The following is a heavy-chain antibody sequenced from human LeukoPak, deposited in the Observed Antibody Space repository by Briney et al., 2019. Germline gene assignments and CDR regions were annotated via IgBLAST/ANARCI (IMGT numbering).Heavy chain of an antibody. Sequence: SETLSLTCAVYGGSFSGYYWSWIRQPPGKGLEWIGEINHSGSTNYNPSLKSRVTISVDTSKNQFSLKLSSVTAADTAVYYCARDRWDKSTGRYFDYWGQGTLVTVSS. D-gene: IGHD1-26*01. J-gene: IGHJ4*02. CDR3: ARDRWDKSTGRYFDY. CDR1: GGSFSGYY. CDR2: INHSGST. V-gene: IGHV4-34*01.